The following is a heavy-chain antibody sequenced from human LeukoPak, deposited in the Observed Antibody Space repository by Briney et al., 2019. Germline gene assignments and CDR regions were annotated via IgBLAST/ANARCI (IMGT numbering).Heavy chain of an antibody. J-gene: IGHJ4*02. D-gene: IGHD3-22*01. CDR3: ARVTGYMIEDYFDY. CDR1: GGSISSYY. CDR2: IYYSGST. V-gene: IGHV4-59*01. Sequence: SETLSLTCTVSGGSISSYYWSWLRQPPGRGVEWVGYIYYSGSTNYNPSLKSRVTISVDPSKNQFSLKLRSVTAADTAVYYCARVTGYMIEDYFDYWGQGTLVTVSS.